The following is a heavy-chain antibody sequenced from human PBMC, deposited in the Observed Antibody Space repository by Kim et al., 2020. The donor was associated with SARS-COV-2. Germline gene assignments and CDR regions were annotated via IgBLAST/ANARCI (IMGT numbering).Heavy chain of an antibody. CDR2: IWYNGSNK. V-gene: IGHV3-33*01. J-gene: IGHJ6*02. CDR1: GFTFSSYG. CDR3: ARDDARFNYGMDV. Sequence: GGSLRLSCAASGFTFSSYGMHWVRQAPGKGLEWVAVIWYNGSNKYYADSVKGRFTISRDNSKNTLYLQMNSLRAEDTAVYYCARDDARFNYGMDVWGQGTTVTLS. D-gene: IGHD3-3*01.